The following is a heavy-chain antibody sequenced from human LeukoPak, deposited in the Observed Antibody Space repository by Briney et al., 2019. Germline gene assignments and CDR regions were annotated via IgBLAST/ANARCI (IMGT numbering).Heavy chain of an antibody. Sequence: GGSLRLSCAPSGFTFSNYAMSWVRQAPGKGLEWVSLIIGSTGSTFYADSVKGRFTISRDNSKNTLYLQINSLRAEDTAVYYCAKGGYDYVEIGYFDYWGQGTLVTVSS. CDR2: IIGSTGST. CDR3: AKGGYDYVEIGYFDY. J-gene: IGHJ4*02. CDR1: GFTFSNYA. V-gene: IGHV3-23*01. D-gene: IGHD5-12*01.